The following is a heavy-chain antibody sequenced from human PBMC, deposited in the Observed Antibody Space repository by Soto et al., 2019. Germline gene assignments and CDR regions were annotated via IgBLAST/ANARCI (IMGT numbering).Heavy chain of an antibody. J-gene: IGHJ6*02. D-gene: IGHD1-26*01. CDR3: ARDKRGSDHSYYYYYGMDV. CDR2: ISAYNGNT. Sequence: QVQLVQSGAEVKKPGASVKVSCQASGYTFTSYGISWVRQAPGQGLEWMGWISAYNGNTNYAQKLQGRVTMTTDTSTSTAYMELRSLRSDDTAVYYCARDKRGSDHSYYYYYGMDVWGQGTTVTVSS. V-gene: IGHV1-18*01. CDR1: GYTFTSYG.